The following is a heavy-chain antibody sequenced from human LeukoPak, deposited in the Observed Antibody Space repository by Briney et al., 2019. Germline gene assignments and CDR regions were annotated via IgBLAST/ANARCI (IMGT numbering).Heavy chain of an antibody. V-gene: IGHV1-2*02. Sequence: GASVKVSCKASAYTFTGYYMRWVRQAPGQGLEWMGWINPNSGGTNYAQKFQGRVTMTRDTSISTAYMELSRLRSDDTAVYYCARDVAAAVSPTFDYWGQGTLVTVSS. CDR2: INPNSGGT. CDR1: AYTFTGYY. J-gene: IGHJ4*02. D-gene: IGHD6-13*01. CDR3: ARDVAAAVSPTFDY.